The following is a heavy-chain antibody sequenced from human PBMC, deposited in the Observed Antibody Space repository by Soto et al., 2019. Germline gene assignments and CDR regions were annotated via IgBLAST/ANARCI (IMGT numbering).Heavy chain of an antibody. D-gene: IGHD4-4*01. CDR1: GGSISSGDYY. Sequence: LSLTCTVSGGSISSGDYYWSWIRQPPGKGLEWIGYIYYSGSTYYNPSLKSRVTISVDTSKNQFSLKLSSVTAADTAVYYCARVTVTTRGYCMDFCCQGPSRTV. V-gene: IGHV4-30-4*01. CDR3: ARVTVTTRGYCMDF. CDR2: IYYSGST. J-gene: IGHJ6*02.